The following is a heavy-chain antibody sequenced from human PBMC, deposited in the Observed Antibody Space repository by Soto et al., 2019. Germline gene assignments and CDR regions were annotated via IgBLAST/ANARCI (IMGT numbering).Heavy chain of an antibody. V-gene: IGHV3-73*01. J-gene: IGHJ5*02. Sequence: GGSLRLSCAASGFTFSGSAMHWVRQASGKGLEWVGRIRSKANSYATAYAASVKGRFTISRDDSKNTAYLQMNSLKTEDTAVYYCTRQDYDYYDSMEWFDPWGQGTLVTVSS. CDR3: TRQDYDYYDSMEWFDP. CDR1: GFTFSGSA. CDR2: IRSKANSYAT. D-gene: IGHD3-22*01.